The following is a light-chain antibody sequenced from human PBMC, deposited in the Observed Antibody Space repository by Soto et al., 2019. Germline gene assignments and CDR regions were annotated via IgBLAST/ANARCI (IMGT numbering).Light chain of an antibody. V-gene: IGLV2-14*01. CDR1: SSDVGGYNY. CDR2: VVS. Sequence: QSALTQPASVSGSPGQSITISCTGTSSDVGGYNYVSWYQQHPDKAPKLMIYVVSNRPSGVSNRFSGSKSGNTASLTISGLHAEDAAYYYYSSYTCSNSNYVFGSGTKLT. J-gene: IGLJ1*01. CDR3: SSYTCSNSNYV.